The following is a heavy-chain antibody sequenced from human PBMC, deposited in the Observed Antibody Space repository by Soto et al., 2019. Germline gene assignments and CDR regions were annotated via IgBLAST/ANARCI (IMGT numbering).Heavy chain of an antibody. CDR3: ATRITVFGLLIPPFDP. CDR1: GGSVNGYY. J-gene: IGHJ5*02. Sequence: PSETLSLTCAVYGGSVNGYYWNWIRQPPGKGLEWIWEINHPEGTHYNQSLKSRVTMSVDTSKNQFSLRLSSVTAADTAIYYCATRITVFGLLIPPFDPWGQGTQVTVSS. V-gene: IGHV4-34*01. D-gene: IGHD3-3*01. CDR2: INHPEGT.